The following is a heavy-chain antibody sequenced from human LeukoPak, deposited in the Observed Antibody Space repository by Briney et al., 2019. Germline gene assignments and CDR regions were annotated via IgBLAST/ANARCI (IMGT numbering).Heavy chain of an antibody. Sequence: PGGSLRLSCAASGFTFSSYGMHWVRQAPGKGLEWVAFIRYDGSNKYYADSVKGRFTISRDNSKNTLYLQMNSLRAEDTAVYYCAKDLSGGNFDYWGQGTLVTVSS. V-gene: IGHV3-30*02. CDR1: GFTFSSYG. CDR2: IRYDGSNK. J-gene: IGHJ4*02. D-gene: IGHD3-10*01. CDR3: AKDLSGGNFDY.